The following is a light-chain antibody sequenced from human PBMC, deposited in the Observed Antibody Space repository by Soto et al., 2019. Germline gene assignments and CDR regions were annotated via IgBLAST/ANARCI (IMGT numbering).Light chain of an antibody. V-gene: IGLV2-11*01. J-gene: IGLJ1*01. Sequence: QCALTQPRSVSGSPGQSVTISCTGTSSDVGGYNYVSWYQQHPGKAPKLMIYDVTKRPSGVPDRFSGSKSGNTASLSISGLQAEDEADYYCCAFAGTSTSFGTGTKVTVL. CDR3: CAFAGTSTS. CDR2: DVT. CDR1: SSDVGGYNY.